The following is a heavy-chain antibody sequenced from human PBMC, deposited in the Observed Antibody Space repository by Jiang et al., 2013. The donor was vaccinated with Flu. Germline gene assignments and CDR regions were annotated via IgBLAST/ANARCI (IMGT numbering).Heavy chain of an antibody. Sequence: KPTQTLTLTCTFSGFSLSTSGVGVGWIRQPPGKALEWLALIYWNDDKRYSPSLKSRLTITKDTSKNQVVLTMTNMDPVDTATYYCAHHRAALFGGYWGQGTLVTVSS. CDR1: GFSLSTSGVG. D-gene: IGHD3-3*01. J-gene: IGHJ4*02. CDR3: AHHRAALFGGY. CDR2: IYWNDDK. V-gene: IGHV2-5*01.